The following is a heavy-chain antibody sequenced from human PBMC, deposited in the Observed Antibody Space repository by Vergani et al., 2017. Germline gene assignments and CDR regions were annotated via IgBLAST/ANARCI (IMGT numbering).Heavy chain of an antibody. CDR2: ISGSGGST. CDR1: GFTFSSYA. J-gene: IGHJ4*02. Sequence: EVQLVESGGGLVQPGGSLRLSCAASGFTFSSYAMSWVRQAPGQGLGWVSAISGSGGSTYYADSVKGRFTISSDNSKNTMYLQMNSLRAEDTAVYYCAKETGPLWFGELLYNDYFDYWGQGTLVTVSS. CDR3: AKETGPLWFGELLYNDYFDY. D-gene: IGHD3-10*01. V-gene: IGHV3-23*04.